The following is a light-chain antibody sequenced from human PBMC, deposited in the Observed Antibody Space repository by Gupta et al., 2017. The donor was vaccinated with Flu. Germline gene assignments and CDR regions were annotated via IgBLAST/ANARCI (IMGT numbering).Light chain of an antibody. V-gene: IGKV3-15*01. CDR3: QQYNNWPLWT. J-gene: IGKJ1*01. CDR1: QSVSSN. Sequence: EIETTQFPATVPVSPGERATLTCRASQSVSSNLDWYQQKPGQAPRLLIYGASPRATGIPARCCGSGSGTEFTLTISSLQAEDFAVYYCQQYNNWPLWTFGQGTKVEIK. CDR2: GAS.